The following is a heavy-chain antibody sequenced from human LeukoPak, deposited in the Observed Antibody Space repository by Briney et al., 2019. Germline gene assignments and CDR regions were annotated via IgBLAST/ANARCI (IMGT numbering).Heavy chain of an antibody. V-gene: IGHV3-48*01. D-gene: IGHD2/OR15-2a*01. J-gene: IGHJ4*02. CDR2: ISSSSSNI. Sequence: GGSLRLSCAASEFTFSNYGMNWVRQAPGKGLEWVSYISSSSSNINYADSVKGRFTISRDNSKNTLYLQMNSLRAEDTAVYYCAKDLSENAVYWGQGTLVTVSS. CDR1: EFTFSNYG. CDR3: AKDLSENAVY.